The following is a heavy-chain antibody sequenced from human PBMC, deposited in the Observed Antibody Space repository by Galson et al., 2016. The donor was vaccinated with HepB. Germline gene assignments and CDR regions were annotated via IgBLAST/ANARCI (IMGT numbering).Heavy chain of an antibody. CDR1: GYTFSTYG. Sequence: SVKVSCKASGYTFSTYGISWVRQAPGQGLEWMGWISAYNGNTNYAQKLQGRVTMTADTSTSTAYMELRSLRSDDTDVYYCATDPYSSGWHDYYYYGMSVWGQGTTVTVSS. D-gene: IGHD6-19*01. V-gene: IGHV1-18*01. J-gene: IGHJ6*02. CDR2: ISAYNGNT. CDR3: ATDPYSSGWHDYYYYGMSV.